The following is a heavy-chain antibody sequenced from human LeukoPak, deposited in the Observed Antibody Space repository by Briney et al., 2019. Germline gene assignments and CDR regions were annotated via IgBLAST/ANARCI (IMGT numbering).Heavy chain of an antibody. J-gene: IGHJ4*02. CDR3: ARGVDSSGYFDY. CDR2: IYYRGST. Sequence: SETLSLTCTVYGGSISSHYWSWIRQPPGKGLEWIGYIYYRGSTNYNPSLNSRVTIAVDTSKNQFSLKLSSVTAADTAVYYCARGVDSSGYFDYWGQGTLVTVSS. V-gene: IGHV4-59*11. CDR1: GGSISSHY. D-gene: IGHD3-22*01.